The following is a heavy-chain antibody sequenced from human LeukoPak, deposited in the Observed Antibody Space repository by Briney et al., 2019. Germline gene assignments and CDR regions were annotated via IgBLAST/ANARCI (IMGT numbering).Heavy chain of an antibody. J-gene: IGHJ4*02. D-gene: IGHD3-10*01. CDR2: IREDGSEK. CDR1: AFTFSDYW. Sequence: GGSLRLSCATSAFTFSDYWMSWVRQTPGTGLEWVANIREDGSEKYYVDSVKGRFTISSDNAKNSLYLQMNSLRVEDTAVYYCARVDRFGESTHYFDDWGQGTLVTVSS. CDR3: ARVDRFGESTHYFDD. V-gene: IGHV3-7*01.